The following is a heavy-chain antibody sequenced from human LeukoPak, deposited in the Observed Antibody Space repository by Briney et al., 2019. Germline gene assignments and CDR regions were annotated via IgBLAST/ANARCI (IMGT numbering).Heavy chain of an antibody. J-gene: IGHJ4*02. CDR1: GFTFSSYW. Sequence: PGGSLRLSCAASGFTFSSYWMSWVRQGPGKGLEWVANIKQDGSEKYYVDSVKGRFTISRDNAKNSLYLQMNSLRAEDTAVYYCARVRYGSSWYYFDYWGQGTLVTVSS. V-gene: IGHV3-7*01. D-gene: IGHD6-13*01. CDR2: IKQDGSEK. CDR3: ARVRYGSSWYYFDY.